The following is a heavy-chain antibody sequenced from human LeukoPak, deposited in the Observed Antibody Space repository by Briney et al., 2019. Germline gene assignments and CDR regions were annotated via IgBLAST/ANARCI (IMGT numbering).Heavy chain of an antibody. Sequence: GGSLRLSCAASGISFSSHWMHWVRQAPGKGLVWVAHISRDGSSTTYADSVKGRFTISRDNAKNTLYLQMNSLRAEDTAVYYWLKDIYSGNNWYMGQSRFDPWGQGNLVNVSS. CDR1: GISFSSHW. CDR3: LKDIYSGNNWYMGQSRFDP. V-gene: IGHV3-74*01. CDR2: ISRDGSST. D-gene: IGHD6-13*01. J-gene: IGHJ5*02.